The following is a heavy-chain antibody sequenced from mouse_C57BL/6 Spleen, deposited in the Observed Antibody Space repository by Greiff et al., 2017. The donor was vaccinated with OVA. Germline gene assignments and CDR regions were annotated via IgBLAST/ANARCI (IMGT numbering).Heavy chain of an antibody. V-gene: IGHV1-81*01. CDR1: GYTFTSYG. CDR3: ARSGVRYFDV. J-gene: IGHJ1*03. CDR2: IYPRSGNT. Sequence: QVQLQQSGAELARPGASVKLSCKASGYTFTSYGISWVKQRPGQGLEWIGEIYPRSGNTYYNEKFKGKATLTADKSSSTAYMELRSLTSEDSAVYFCARSGVRYFDVWGTGTTVTVSA.